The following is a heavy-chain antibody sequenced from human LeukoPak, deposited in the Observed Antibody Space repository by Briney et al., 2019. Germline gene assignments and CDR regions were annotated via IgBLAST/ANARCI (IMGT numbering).Heavy chain of an antibody. CDR3: ARVGYCSGGSCHNYFDY. J-gene: IGHJ4*02. CDR2: ISSSSSYI. Sequence: GGSLRLSCAASGFTFSSYSMNWVRQAPGKGLEWVSSISSSSSYIYYADSVKGRFTISRDNAKNSLYLQMNSLRAEDTAVYYCARVGYCSGGSCHNYFDYWGQGTLVTVSS. CDR1: GFTFSSYS. V-gene: IGHV3-21*01. D-gene: IGHD2-15*01.